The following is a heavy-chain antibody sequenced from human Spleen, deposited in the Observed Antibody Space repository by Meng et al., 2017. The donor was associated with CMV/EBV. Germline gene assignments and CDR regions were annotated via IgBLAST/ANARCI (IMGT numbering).Heavy chain of an antibody. J-gene: IGHJ4*02. D-gene: IGHD5-18*01. CDR1: GYSFTSYW. CDR2: IYPGDSDS. Sequence: KVSCKGSGYSFTSYWIGWVRQMPGKGLEWMGIIYPGDSDSRYSPSFQGRVTISADKSISTAYLQWSSLKASDSAMYYCARLRRGYSNGPFEYWGQGTLVTVSS. CDR3: ARLRRGYSNGPFEY. V-gene: IGHV5-51*01.